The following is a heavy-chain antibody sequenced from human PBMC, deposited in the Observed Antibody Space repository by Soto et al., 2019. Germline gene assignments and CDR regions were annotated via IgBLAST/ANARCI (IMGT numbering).Heavy chain of an antibody. D-gene: IGHD1-26*01. CDR3: ARGTPTPGIDS. J-gene: IGHJ4*02. V-gene: IGHV3-7*01. CDR2: INRDGSER. Sequence: PGGSLRLSCEAYGFTFSSYWMGWVRQAPGKGLEWVANINRDGSERYYVDSVKGRFTISRDNAKNSVYLQMNSLRAEDSAVYYCARGTPTPGIDSWGQGTLVTV. CDR1: GFTFSSYW.